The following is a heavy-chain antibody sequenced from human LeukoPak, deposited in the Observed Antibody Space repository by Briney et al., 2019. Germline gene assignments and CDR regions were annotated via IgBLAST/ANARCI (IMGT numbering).Heavy chain of an antibody. V-gene: IGHV4-34*09. Sequence: SETLSLTCAVYGGSFSGYYWSWIRQPPGKGLEWIGYIYYSGSTYYNPSLKSRVTISVDTSKNQFSLKLSSVTAADTAVYYCARGIAAAGTGRWFDPWGQGTLVTVSS. D-gene: IGHD6-13*01. CDR1: GGSFSGYY. CDR3: ARGIAAAGTGRWFDP. J-gene: IGHJ5*02. CDR2: IYYSGST.